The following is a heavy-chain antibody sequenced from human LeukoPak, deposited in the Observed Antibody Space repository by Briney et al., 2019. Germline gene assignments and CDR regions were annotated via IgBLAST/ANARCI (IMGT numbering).Heavy chain of an antibody. CDR3: AKGRTPDY. D-gene: IGHD2-15*01. CDR2: LSGSGGST. V-gene: IGHV3-23*01. Sequence: GSLRLSCAASGFTFSTYVMTWVCQAPGKGLEWVSALSGSGGSTFYADSVKGRFTISRDNSNNTLFLQMNSLRAEDTAVYYCAKGRTPDYWGQGILVTVSS. J-gene: IGHJ4*02. CDR1: GFTFSTYV.